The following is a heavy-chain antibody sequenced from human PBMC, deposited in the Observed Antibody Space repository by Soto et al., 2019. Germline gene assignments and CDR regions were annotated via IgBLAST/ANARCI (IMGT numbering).Heavy chain of an antibody. V-gene: IGHV3-33*08. CDR1: GFTFNTYG. D-gene: IGHD2-15*01. CDR2: IRYDGSNK. Sequence: QVQLVESGGGVVQPGGSLRLSCTTSGFTFNTYGMYWVRQAPGKGLEWVAIIRYDGSNKYYGDSVKGRFTISRDNSKNTLYLQMNSLRAEDTALYYGARGDCTGAYCYSWPFNYGVDVWGQGTTVTLSS. CDR3: ARGDCTGAYCYSWPFNYGVDV. J-gene: IGHJ6*02.